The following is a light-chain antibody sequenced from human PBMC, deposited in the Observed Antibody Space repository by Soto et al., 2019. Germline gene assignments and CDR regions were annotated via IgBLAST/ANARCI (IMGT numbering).Light chain of an antibody. Sequence: QSVLTQPPAVSGAPGQRVTISGTGSSSNIGAGYDVHWYQQLPGTAPKLLIYGNSNRPSGVPDRFSGSKSGTSASLGITGFLAGYEAAYYSQSSDSRLCAPFGPGPKFPVL. CDR2: GNS. V-gene: IGLV1-40*01. CDR3: QSSDSRLCAP. CDR1: SSNIGAGYD. J-gene: IGLJ1*01.